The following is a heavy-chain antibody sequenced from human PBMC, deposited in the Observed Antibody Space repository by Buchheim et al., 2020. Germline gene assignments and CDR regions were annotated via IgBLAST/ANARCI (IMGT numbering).Heavy chain of an antibody. CDR3: ARDVNRAMDV. CDR1: GFTFSSYA. J-gene: IGHJ6*02. V-gene: IGHV3-30*04. CDR2: ISYDGSNK. Sequence: QVQLVESGGGVVQPGRSLRLSCAASGFTFSSYAMHWVRQAPGKGLEWVAVISYDGSNKYYADSVKGRFTISRDNSKNTLYLQMNSLRAEDTAVYYCARDVNRAMDVWGQGTT. D-gene: IGHD3-10*01.